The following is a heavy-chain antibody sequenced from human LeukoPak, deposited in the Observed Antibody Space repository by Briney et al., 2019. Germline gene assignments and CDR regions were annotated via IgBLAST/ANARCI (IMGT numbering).Heavy chain of an antibody. J-gene: IGHJ4*02. CDR3: AKDPAYYGGNLDS. D-gene: IGHD4-23*01. Sequence: GGSLRLSCAASGFIFSSKGMHWVRQAPGKGLEWVAFIRYDGSDKYYADSVKGRFTISRDNSKGSLYLQMDSLRAEDTAVCYCAKDPAYYGGNLDSWGQGILVTVSS. CDR2: IRYDGSDK. CDR1: GFIFSSKG. V-gene: IGHV3-30*02.